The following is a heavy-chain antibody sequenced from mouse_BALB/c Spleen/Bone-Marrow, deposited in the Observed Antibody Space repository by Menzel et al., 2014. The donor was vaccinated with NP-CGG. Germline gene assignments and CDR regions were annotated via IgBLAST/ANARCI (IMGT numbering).Heavy chain of an antibody. CDR3: TRDGKGNNDYAMDY. D-gene: IGHD2-1*01. CDR1: GFTFSSYT. J-gene: IGHJ4*01. CDR2: ISSGGSYT. Sequence: EVKLVESGGGLVKPGGSLKLSCAASGFTFSSYTMSWVRQTPEKRLEWVATISSGGSYTYYPDSVKGRFTISRDNAKNTLYLQMSSLKSEDTAMYYCTRDGKGNNDYAMDYWGQGTSVTVSS. V-gene: IGHV5-6-4*01.